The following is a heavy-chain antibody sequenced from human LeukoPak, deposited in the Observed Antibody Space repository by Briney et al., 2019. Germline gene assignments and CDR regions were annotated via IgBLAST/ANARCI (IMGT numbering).Heavy chain of an antibody. CDR3: AKDTYSSSWYGY. J-gene: IGHJ4*02. CDR1: GFTFSSYT. CDR2: ISGSGGST. D-gene: IGHD6-13*01. V-gene: IGHV3-23*01. Sequence: GGSLRLSCAASGFTFSSYTMSWVRQAPGKGLEWVSAISGSGGSTYYADSVKGRFTISRDNSKNTLYLQMDSLRAEDTAVYYCAKDTYSSSWYGYWGQGTLVTVSS.